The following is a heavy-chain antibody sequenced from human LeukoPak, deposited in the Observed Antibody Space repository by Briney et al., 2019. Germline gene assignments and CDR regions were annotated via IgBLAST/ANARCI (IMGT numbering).Heavy chain of an antibody. V-gene: IGHV3-21*01. J-gene: IGHJ3*02. D-gene: IGHD6-13*01. CDR3: ARIAAAGTSRGDAFDI. Sequence: GGSLRLSCAASGFTFSSYSMNWVRQAPGKGLEWVSSIGSSSSYIYYADSVKGRFTISRDNAKNSLYLQMNSLRAEDTAVYYCARIAAAGTSRGDAFDIWGQGTKVTVSS. CDR2: IGSSSSYI. CDR1: GFTFSSYS.